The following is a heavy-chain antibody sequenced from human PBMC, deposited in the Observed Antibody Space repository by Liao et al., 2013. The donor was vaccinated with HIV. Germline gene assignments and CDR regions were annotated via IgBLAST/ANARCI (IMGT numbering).Heavy chain of an antibody. V-gene: IGHV4-30-4*08. CDR1: GDSITSDDYY. Sequence: QVHLQESGPGLVKPSQTLSLTCTVSGDSITSDDYYWSWIRQPPGKGLEWIGYLYYSGSPYYNPSLKSRVTMLADTSKNQFSLKLSSVTAADTAMYYCARDQVPAITMKGSFDYWGQGIQVTVSS. CDR2: LYYSGSP. CDR3: ARDQVPAITMKGSFDY. D-gene: IGHD2-2*01. J-gene: IGHJ4*02.